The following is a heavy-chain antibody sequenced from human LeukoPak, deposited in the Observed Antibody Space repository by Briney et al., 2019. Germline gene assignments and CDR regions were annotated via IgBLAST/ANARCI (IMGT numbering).Heavy chain of an antibody. CDR2: IYHSGSA. CDR3: ARAGGLWGREYFDY. Sequence: SETLSLTCTVSGYSISSGYYWGWIRQPPGKGLEWIGSIYHSGSAYYNPSLKSRVTISVDTSKNQFSLKLSSVTAADTAVYYCARAGGLWGREYFDYWGQGTLVTVSS. D-gene: IGHD3-16*01. CDR1: GYSISSGYY. J-gene: IGHJ4*02. V-gene: IGHV4-38-2*02.